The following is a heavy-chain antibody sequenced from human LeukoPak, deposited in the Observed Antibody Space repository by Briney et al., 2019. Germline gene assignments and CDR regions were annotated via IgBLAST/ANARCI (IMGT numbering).Heavy chain of an antibody. CDR1: GFTFSSFS. J-gene: IGHJ4*02. V-gene: IGHV3-23*01. Sequence: PGGSLRLSCAASGFTFSSFSMNWVRQAPGKGLEWVSVIYSGGSTYYADPVKGRFTISRDNSKNTLYLQMNSLRAEDTAVYYCAKWLNPMGTQYYYDRSGYYDGYWGQGTLVTVSS. D-gene: IGHD3-22*01. CDR3: AKWLNPMGTQYYYDRSGYYDGY. CDR2: IYSGGST.